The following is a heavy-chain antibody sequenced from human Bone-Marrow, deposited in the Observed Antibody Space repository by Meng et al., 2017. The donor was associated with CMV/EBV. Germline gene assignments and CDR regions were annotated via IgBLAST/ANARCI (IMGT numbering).Heavy chain of an antibody. V-gene: IGHV4-59*01. J-gene: IGHJ4*02. CDR2: MNSGGSA. CDR3: ARDPATGPRGDHFDY. Sequence: SETLSLTCNVSGGSISSYYWSWIRQPPGKGLEWIGFMNSGGSANYNAPLRSRVTISVDMSRNQFSLRLSSVTAADTAVYYCARDPATGPRGDHFDYWGQGIRVTVSS. CDR1: GGSISSYY. D-gene: IGHD3-16*01.